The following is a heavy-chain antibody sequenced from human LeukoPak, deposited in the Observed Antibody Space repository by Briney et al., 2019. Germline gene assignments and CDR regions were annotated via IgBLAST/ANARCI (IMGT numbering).Heavy chain of an antibody. CDR3: ARAEVFVAARYFQH. CDR2: INPNSGGT. CDR1: GYTFTGYY. Sequence: GASVKVSCKASGYTFTGYYMHWVRQAPGQGLEWMGWINPNSGGTNYAQKFQGRVTMTRDTSISTAYMELSRLRSDDTAVYYCARAEVFVAARYFQHWGQGTLVTVSS. V-gene: IGHV1-2*02. J-gene: IGHJ1*01. D-gene: IGHD6-19*01.